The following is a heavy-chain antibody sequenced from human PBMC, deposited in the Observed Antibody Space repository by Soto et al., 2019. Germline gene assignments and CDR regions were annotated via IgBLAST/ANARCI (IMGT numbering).Heavy chain of an antibody. CDR1: GFTFSSYS. D-gene: IGHD3-10*01. J-gene: IGHJ6*02. Sequence: EVQLVESGGGLVKPGGSLRLSCAASGFTFSSYSMNWVRQAPGKGLEWVSSISSSSSYIYYADSVKGRFTISRDNAKNPLYLQMNSLRAEDTAVYYCARDILDGAWLWFGEDQGRDYYGMDVWGQGTTVTVSS. V-gene: IGHV3-21*01. CDR2: ISSSSSYI. CDR3: ARDILDGAWLWFGEDQGRDYYGMDV.